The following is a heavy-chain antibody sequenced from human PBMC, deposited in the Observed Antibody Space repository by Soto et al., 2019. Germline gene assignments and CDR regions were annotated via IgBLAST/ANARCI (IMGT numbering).Heavy chain of an antibody. D-gene: IGHD2-15*01. J-gene: IGHJ5*02. V-gene: IGHV1-18*01. Sequence: QVQLVQSGAEVKKPGASVKVSCKASGYTFTTHGISWVRQVPGQGLGWMGWVRGDNGHTNYAQSLQGRVTMTTDTSTNTAYRERRSLRPDDTAVYSCARDLGYLRGGTCYREGFAPWGQGTLVTVSS. CDR2: VRGDNGHT. CDR1: GYTFTTHG. CDR3: ARDLGYLRGGTCYREGFAP.